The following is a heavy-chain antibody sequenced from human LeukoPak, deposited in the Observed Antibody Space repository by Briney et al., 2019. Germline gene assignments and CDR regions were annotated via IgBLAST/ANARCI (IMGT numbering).Heavy chain of an antibody. Sequence: PSETLSLTCTVSGGSISSYYWSWIRQPPGKGLEWIGSIYNSGTTYYNPSLKSRVTISVDASKNQFSLKVSSVTAADTAVYYCASRVYGLGSFNYWGQGTLVTVSS. D-gene: IGHD3-10*01. CDR1: GGSISSYY. J-gene: IGHJ4*01. V-gene: IGHV4-59*05. CDR3: ASRVYGLGSFNY. CDR2: IYNSGTT.